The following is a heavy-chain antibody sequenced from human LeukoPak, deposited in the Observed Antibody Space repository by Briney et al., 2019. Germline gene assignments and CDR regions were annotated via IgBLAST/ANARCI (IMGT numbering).Heavy chain of an antibody. V-gene: IGHV3-30*18. Sequence: PGGSLRLSCAASGFTFSSYGMHWVRQAPGKGLEWVAVISYDGSNKYYADSVKGRFTISSDNSKNTLYLQMNSLRAEDTAVYYCAKDGLDYGDYVGYFDYWGQGTLVTVSS. CDR3: AKDGLDYGDYVGYFDY. J-gene: IGHJ4*02. CDR2: ISYDGSNK. D-gene: IGHD4-17*01. CDR1: GFTFSSYG.